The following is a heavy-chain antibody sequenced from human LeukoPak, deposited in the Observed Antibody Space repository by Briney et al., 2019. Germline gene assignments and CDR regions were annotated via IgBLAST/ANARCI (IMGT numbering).Heavy chain of an antibody. CDR1: GFTFSSYA. CDR2: ISYDGSNK. V-gene: IGHV3-30-3*01. D-gene: IGHD4-17*01. CDR3: ARGRPGTTSY. Sequence: PGGSLRLSCAASGFTFSSYAMHWVRQAPGKGLEWVAVISYDGSNKYYADSVKGRFTISRDNSKNTLYLQMNSLRAEDTAVYYCARGRPGTTSYWGQGTRVTASS. J-gene: IGHJ4*02.